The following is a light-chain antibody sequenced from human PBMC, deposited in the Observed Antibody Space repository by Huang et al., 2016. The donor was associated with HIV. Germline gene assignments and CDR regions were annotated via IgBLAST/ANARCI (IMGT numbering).Light chain of an antibody. CDR3: QRYDSAPRA. V-gene: IGKV1-27*01. CDR2: GSS. J-gene: IGKJ1*01. CDR1: QDIVNF. Sequence: DIQMTQSPSSLSASPVVRVTLSCRANQDIVNFLAWYQHKPGGVPRLLIYGSSTLQSGVPSRFSGRGSGTDFTLTITSCQPDDVATYYCQRYDSAPRAFGQGTKVEI.